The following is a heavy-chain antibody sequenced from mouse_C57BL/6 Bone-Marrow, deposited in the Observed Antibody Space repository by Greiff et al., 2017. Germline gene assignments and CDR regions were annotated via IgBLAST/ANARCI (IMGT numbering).Heavy chain of an antibody. J-gene: IGHJ1*03. CDR2: LNTSSGYT. CDR1: GYTFPSYW. V-gene: IGHV1-7*01. CDR3: ARTYCYPWYFDV. Sequence: QVKLQQSGAELANPGASVKLSCKASGYTFPSYWMHWVKQRPGKGLEWFGYLNTSSGYTTYNQKVKDKAPLTADKSSSTAYMQLSSLTYEDSAVYYCARTYCYPWYFDVWGTGTTGTVSS. D-gene: IGHD2-12*01.